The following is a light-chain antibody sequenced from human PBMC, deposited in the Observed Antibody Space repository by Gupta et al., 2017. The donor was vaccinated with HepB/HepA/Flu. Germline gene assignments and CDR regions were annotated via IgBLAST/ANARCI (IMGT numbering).Light chain of an antibody. J-gene: IGKJ2*02. CDR1: QSVSSS. Sequence: EIVLTQSPATLSLSPGERATLSCRASQSVSSSLAWFQQKPGQAPRLLIYDASSRATGIAARFSGSGGGTDFTLTISSREPEDFAVYYCQQRNNRRPPCTFGQGTKVDIK. CDR2: DAS. CDR3: QQRNNRRPPCT. V-gene: IGKV3-11*01.